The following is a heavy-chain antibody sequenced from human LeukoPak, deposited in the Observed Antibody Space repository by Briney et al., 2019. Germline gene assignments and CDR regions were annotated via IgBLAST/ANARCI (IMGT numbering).Heavy chain of an antibody. CDR1: GFTFSSYS. V-gene: IGHV3-23*01. CDR3: ANSVDLAYCGGDCPDAFDI. J-gene: IGHJ3*02. D-gene: IGHD2-21*02. Sequence: PGGSLRLSCAASGFTFSSYSMSWVRQAPGKGLEWVSAINGSGGSTYYADPVKSRCTISRDNSKNTLYLQMKSLRAEDTAVYYCANSVDLAYCGGDCPDAFDIWGQGTMVTVSS. CDR2: INGSGGST.